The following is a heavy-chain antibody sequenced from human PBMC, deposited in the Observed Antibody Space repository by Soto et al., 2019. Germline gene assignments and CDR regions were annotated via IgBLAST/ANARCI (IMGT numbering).Heavy chain of an antibody. J-gene: IGHJ4*02. CDR2: IYWHDDK. Sequence: SGPTLVNPTQTLTLTCTFSGFSLSTTGVGVSWIRQPPGKALEWLALIYWHDDKRYSPSLKSRLTINKGTSKNQVVLTMTNMDPAETATYYCAHRGGATVGLYYFDYWGQGALVTVSS. CDR3: AHRGGATVGLYYFDY. CDR1: GFSLSTTGVG. D-gene: IGHD3-16*01. V-gene: IGHV2-5*01.